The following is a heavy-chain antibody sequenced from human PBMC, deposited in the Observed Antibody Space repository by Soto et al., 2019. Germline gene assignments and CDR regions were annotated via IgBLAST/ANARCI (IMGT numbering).Heavy chain of an antibody. V-gene: IGHV1-18*01. Sequence: ASVKVSCKASGYTFTSYGISWVRQAPGQGLEWMGRISAYNGNTNYAQKLQGRVTMTTDTSTSTAYMELRSLRSDDTAVYYCARDLRLKDYYYGMDVWGQGTTVTVSS. D-gene: IGHD3-16*01. CDR3: ARDLRLKDYYYGMDV. CDR2: ISAYNGNT. CDR1: GYTFTSYG. J-gene: IGHJ6*02.